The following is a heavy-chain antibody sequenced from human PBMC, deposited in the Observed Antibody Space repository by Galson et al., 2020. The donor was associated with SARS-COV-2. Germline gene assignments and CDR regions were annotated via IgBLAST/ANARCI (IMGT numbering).Heavy chain of an antibody. CDR3: ARGFDY. CDR2: IYYSGRT. Sequence: SETLSLTCTVSGGSISSYYWSWIRQPPGKGLEWIGYIYYSGRTNYNPPPKSRVTISVDTSKTQFSLKLSSVTAADTAAYYYARGFDYWGQGTLVTVSS. V-gene: IGHV4-59*01. J-gene: IGHJ4*02. CDR1: GGSISSYY.